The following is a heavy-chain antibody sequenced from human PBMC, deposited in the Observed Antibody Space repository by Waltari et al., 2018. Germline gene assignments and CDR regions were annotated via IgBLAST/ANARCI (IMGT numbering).Heavy chain of an antibody. CDR2: IIPIFGTA. Sequence: QVQLGQSGAAVKKPGSSVKVSCKASGGTFSSYAISWVRQSPGPGLEWMGGIIPIFGTANYAQKFQGRVTITTDESTSTAYMELSSLRSEDTAVYYCASTFGVDNYFDYWGQGTLVTVSS. J-gene: IGHJ4*02. D-gene: IGHD3-3*01. CDR1: GGTFSSYA. CDR3: ASTFGVDNYFDY. V-gene: IGHV1-69*05.